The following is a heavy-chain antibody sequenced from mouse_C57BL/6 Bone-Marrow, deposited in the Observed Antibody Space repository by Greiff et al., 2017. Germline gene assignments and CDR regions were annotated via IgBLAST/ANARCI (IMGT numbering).Heavy chain of an antibody. V-gene: IGHV1-72*01. CDR2: IDPNSGGT. CDR3: ARGGYGNHYAMDY. Sequence: QVQLKESGAELVKPGASVKLSCTASGFNIKDYYMHWVKQRTEQGLEWIGRIDPNSGGTKYNEKFKSKATLTVDKPSSTAYMQLSSLTSEDSAVYYCARGGYGNHYAMDYWGQGTSVTVSS. D-gene: IGHD2-1*01. J-gene: IGHJ4*01. CDR1: GFNIKDYY.